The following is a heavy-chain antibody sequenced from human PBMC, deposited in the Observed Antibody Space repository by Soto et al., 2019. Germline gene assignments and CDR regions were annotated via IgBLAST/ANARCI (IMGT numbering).Heavy chain of an antibody. J-gene: IGHJ4*02. CDR2: IYYSGST. CDR1: GGSISTSSYY. V-gene: IGHV4-39*02. D-gene: IGHD1-26*01. CDR3: ARDRVGNFDY. Sequence: PSETLSLTCTVSGGSISTSSYYWGWIRQPPGKGLEWIGSIYYSGSTYYNPSLKSRVTIYVGTSKNQFSLKLNSVTAADTAVYYCARDRVGNFDYWGQGTLVTVSS.